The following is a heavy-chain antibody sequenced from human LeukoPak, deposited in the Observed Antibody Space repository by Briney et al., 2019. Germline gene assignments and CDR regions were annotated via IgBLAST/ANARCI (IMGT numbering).Heavy chain of an antibody. Sequence: SETLSLTCTVSDYSISSGYGYYWGWIRQPPGKGLEWIGNIYHSGITYYNHFNSSLKSRVTISIDTSKNQFSLGLTSVTAADTAVYFCATLVSTRYYFDYWGQGTLVTVSS. CDR3: ATLVSTRYYFDY. V-gene: IGHV4-38-2*02. D-gene: IGHD5/OR15-5a*01. CDR2: IYHSGIT. CDR1: DYSISSGYGYY. J-gene: IGHJ4*02.